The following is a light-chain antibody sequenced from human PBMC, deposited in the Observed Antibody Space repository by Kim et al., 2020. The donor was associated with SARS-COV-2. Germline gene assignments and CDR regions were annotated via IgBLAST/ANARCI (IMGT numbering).Light chain of an antibody. CDR2: AAS. Sequence: APGERATLSCRASQSVSRSYLAWYQQKPGQAPRVLIYAASSRATGIPDRFSGSGSGTDFTLTSSGLEPGDFAVYYCQQYGTSPNTFGPGTKVDIK. J-gene: IGKJ3*01. CDR1: QSVSRSY. V-gene: IGKV3-20*01. CDR3: QQYGTSPNT.